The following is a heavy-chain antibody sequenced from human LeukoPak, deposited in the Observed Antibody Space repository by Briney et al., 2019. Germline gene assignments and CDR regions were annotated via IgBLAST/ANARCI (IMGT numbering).Heavy chain of an antibody. CDR3: ARQRFTMRAYAGNWFDP. J-gene: IGHJ5*02. CDR1: GYSFTSYW. Sequence: GESLKISCKGSGYSFTSYWIGWVRQMPGKGLEWMGIIYTGDSDTRYNPSFQDQVTISADKSISTAYLQWSSLKASDTAMYYCARQRFTMRAYAGNWFDPWGQGTLVTVSS. D-gene: IGHD3-10*01. CDR2: IYTGDSDT. V-gene: IGHV5-51*01.